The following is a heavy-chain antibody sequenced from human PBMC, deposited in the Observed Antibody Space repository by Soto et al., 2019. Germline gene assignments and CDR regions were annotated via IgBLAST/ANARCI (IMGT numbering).Heavy chain of an antibody. Sequence: QVHLVQSGAEVKKPGASVKVSCKTSGYIFTNYYIVWVRQAPGQGLEWMGWINPSSGGTEYAQAFQGRVTRSRDTSFITAYRELTSVTSDDTGVYYCERVVNDWFDPWGQGTPVIVSS. D-gene: IGHD1-1*01. CDR3: ERVVNDWFDP. J-gene: IGHJ5*02. CDR2: INPSSGGT. V-gene: IGHV1-2*02. CDR1: GYIFTNYY.